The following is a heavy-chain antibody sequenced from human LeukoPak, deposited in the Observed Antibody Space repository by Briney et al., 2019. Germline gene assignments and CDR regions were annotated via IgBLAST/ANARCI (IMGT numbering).Heavy chain of an antibody. D-gene: IGHD1-26*01. CDR1: GGSISNYY. J-gene: IGHJ3*02. CDR2: IYTSGST. V-gene: IGHV4-4*07. Sequence: SETLSLTCTASGGSISNYYWSWIRQPAGKGLEWIGRIYTSGSTNYNSSLKSRLTMSVDTSKNRFSLKLSSVTAADTAVYYCARLRPMGGSFPDSFDIWGQGTMVTVSS. CDR3: ARLRPMGGSFPDSFDI.